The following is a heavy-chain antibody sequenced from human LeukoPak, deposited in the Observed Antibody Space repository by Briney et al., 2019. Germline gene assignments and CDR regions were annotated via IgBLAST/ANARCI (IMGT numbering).Heavy chain of an antibody. Sequence: GGSLRLSCAASGFTFSSYAMSWVRQAPGKGLEWVSGISDSGDITYYADSVKGRFTISRDNSKNTLYVQMNSLRVEDTAVYFCAKDRRGGSYYAATLDIWGPGTLVTVSS. CDR2: ISDSGDIT. V-gene: IGHV3-23*01. J-gene: IGHJ4*01. CDR1: GFTFSSYA. CDR3: AKDRRGGSYYAATLDI. D-gene: IGHD1-26*01.